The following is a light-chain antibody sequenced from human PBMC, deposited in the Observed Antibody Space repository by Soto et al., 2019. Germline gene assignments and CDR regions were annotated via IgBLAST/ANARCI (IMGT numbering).Light chain of an antibody. CDR3: QQYGNSPKFT. V-gene: IGKV3-20*01. CDR1: ETVDSTY. Sequence: EIVLTQSPGTLSLSPGERATLSCRASETVDSTYLAWYRQKPGQAPRLLIYGASIRATGTPDRFSGSGYETDFTLIISRLEPEDFAVYYCQQYGNSPKFTFGPGTKVEMK. J-gene: IGKJ3*01. CDR2: GAS.